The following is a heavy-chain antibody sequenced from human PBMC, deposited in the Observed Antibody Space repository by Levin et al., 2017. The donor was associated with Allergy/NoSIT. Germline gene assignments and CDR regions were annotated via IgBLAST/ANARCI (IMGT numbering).Heavy chain of an antibody. CDR2: IIPIFGTA. Sequence: ASVKVSCKASGGTFSSYAISWVRQAPGQGLEWMGGIIPIFGTANYAQKFQGRVTITADKSTSTAYMELSSLRSEDTAVYYCAVTLRGHYYYYYMDVWGKGTTVTVSS. CDR3: AVTLRGHYYYYYMDV. CDR1: GGTFSSYA. J-gene: IGHJ6*03. V-gene: IGHV1-69*06. D-gene: IGHD3-10*01.